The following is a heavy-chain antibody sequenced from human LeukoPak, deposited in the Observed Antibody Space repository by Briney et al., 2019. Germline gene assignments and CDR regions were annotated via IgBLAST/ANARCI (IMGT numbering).Heavy chain of an antibody. J-gene: IGHJ4*02. D-gene: IGHD6-13*01. CDR1: GGSLSTTTYY. V-gene: IGHV4-39*02. CDR3: TIAIYSNRWYYW. CDR2: ISYSGST. Sequence: PSETLSLTCTVSGGSLSTTTYYGGWIHQPPGKGLEWIGSISYSGSTYNSPSLKSRATISVATSKNHLSLSLSSVTAADTAVYYGTIAIYSNRWYYWWGQGTLVTVSS.